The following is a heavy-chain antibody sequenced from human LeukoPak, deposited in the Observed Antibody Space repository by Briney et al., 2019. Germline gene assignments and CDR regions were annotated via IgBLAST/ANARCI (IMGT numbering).Heavy chain of an antibody. CDR1: GGSFSGYY. D-gene: IGHD3-22*01. Sequence: SETLSLTCAVYGGSFSGYYWSWIRQPPGKGLEWIGEINHSGSTNYNPSLKSRVTISVDTPKNQFSLKLSSVTAADTAVYYCARHYYDSSGYRSWAFDIWGQGTMVTVSS. V-gene: IGHV4-34*01. CDR3: ARHYYDSSGYRSWAFDI. CDR2: INHSGST. J-gene: IGHJ3*02.